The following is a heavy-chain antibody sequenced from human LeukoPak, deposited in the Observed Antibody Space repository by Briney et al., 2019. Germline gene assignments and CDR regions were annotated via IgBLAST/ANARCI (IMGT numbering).Heavy chain of an antibody. Sequence: SQTLSLTCTVSGGSISSGGYYWSWIRQPPGKGLEWIGYIYHSGSTYYNPSLKSRVTISVDRSKNQFSLKLSSVTAADTAVYYCAREGIAARMGDYWGQGTLVTVSS. CDR2: IYHSGST. CDR3: AREGIAARMGDY. J-gene: IGHJ4*02. V-gene: IGHV4-30-2*01. CDR1: GGSISSGGYY. D-gene: IGHD6-6*01.